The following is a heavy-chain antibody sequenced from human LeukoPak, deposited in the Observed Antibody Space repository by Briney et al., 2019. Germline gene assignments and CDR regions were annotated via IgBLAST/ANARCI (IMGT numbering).Heavy chain of an antibody. CDR1: GFTFSDYY. CDR3: ARQRLDYDSSGYLDY. J-gene: IGHJ4*02. D-gene: IGHD3-22*01. V-gene: IGHV3-11*01. CDR2: ISSSGSTI. Sequence: PGGSLRLSCAASGFTFSDYYMSWIRQAPGKGLEWVSYISSSGSTIYYADSVKGRFTISRDNAKNSLYLQMNSLRAEDTAVYYCARQRLDYDSSGYLDYWGQGTLVTVSS.